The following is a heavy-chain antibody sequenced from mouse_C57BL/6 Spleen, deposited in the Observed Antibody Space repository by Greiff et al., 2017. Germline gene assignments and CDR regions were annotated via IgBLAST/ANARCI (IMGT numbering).Heavy chain of an antibody. CDR1: GFSFNTYA. V-gene: IGHV10-1*01. CDR3: VRGTGTGYAMDY. CDR2: IRSKSNNYAT. J-gene: IGHJ4*01. Sequence: EVKLMESGGGLVQPKGSLKLSCAASGFSFNTYAMNWVRQAPGKGLEWVARIRSKSNNYATYYADSVKDRFTISRDDSESMLYLQMNNLKTEDTAMYYCVRGTGTGYAMDYWGQGTSVTVSS. D-gene: IGHD4-1*01.